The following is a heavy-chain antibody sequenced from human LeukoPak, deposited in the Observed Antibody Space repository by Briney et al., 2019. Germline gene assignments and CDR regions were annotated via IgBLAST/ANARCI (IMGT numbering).Heavy chain of an antibody. CDR1: GGSISSYY. CDR2: IYYSGTT. D-gene: IGHD1-26*01. Sequence: SETLSLTCTVSGGSISSYYWSWIRQPPGKGLEWIGYIYYSGTTNYNPSLKSRVTISVDTSKNQFSLKLSSVTAADTAVYYCARQPAGATYLPQEFDYWGQGTLVTVSS. J-gene: IGHJ4*02. CDR3: ARQPAGATYLPQEFDY. V-gene: IGHV4-59*08.